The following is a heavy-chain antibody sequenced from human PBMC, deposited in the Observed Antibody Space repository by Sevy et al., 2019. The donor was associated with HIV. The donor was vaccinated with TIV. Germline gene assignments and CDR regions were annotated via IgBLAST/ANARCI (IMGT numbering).Heavy chain of an antibody. CDR3: AKEPAGGYYYYYGMDV. V-gene: IGHV3-30*18. J-gene: IGHJ6*02. CDR2: ISYDGSNK. D-gene: IGHD3-10*01. CDR1: GFTFSNYG. Sequence: GGSLRLSCAASGFTFSNYGIHWVRQAPGKGLEWVAVISYDGSNKYYADSVKGRFTISRDNTKNTLYLQMNSLKVEDTAVYYCAKEPAGGYYYYYGMDVWGQGTTVTVSS.